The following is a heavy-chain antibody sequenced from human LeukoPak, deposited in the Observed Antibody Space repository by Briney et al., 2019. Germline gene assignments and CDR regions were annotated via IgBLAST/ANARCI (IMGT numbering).Heavy chain of an antibody. V-gene: IGHV4-30-2*01. Sequence: SQTLSLTCTVSGGSISGGGYYWSWIRQPPGKGLEWIGYIYHSGSTYYNPSLKSRVTISVDRSKNQFSLKLSSVTAADTAVYYCASTLHYDFWSGHPAVFDYWGQGTLVTVSS. D-gene: IGHD3-3*01. J-gene: IGHJ4*02. CDR1: GGSISGGGYY. CDR2: IYHSGST. CDR3: ASTLHYDFWSGHPAVFDY.